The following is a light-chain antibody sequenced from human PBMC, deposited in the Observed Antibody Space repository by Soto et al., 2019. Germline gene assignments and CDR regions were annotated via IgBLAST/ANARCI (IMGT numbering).Light chain of an antibody. CDR1: SSNIGAGYD. J-gene: IGLJ2*01. CDR3: LSFDSSVSVV. Sequence: QSVLTQPPSVSGAPGQRVTISCTGSSSNIGAGYDVHWYQQLPGRAPKLLIYGNTNRPSGVPDRFSGSKSGTSASLAITGLQAEDEADYYCLSFDSSVSVVFGGGTKVTVL. V-gene: IGLV1-40*01. CDR2: GNT.